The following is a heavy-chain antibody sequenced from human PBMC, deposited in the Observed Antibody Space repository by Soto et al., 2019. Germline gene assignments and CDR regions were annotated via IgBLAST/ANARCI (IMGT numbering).Heavy chain of an antibody. CDR2: IDPGDSYT. V-gene: IGHV5-10-1*01. CDR1: GYTFTSHC. J-gene: IGHJ5*01. Sequence: GESLKISCKGSGYTFTSHCISWVRQMPGKGLEWMGRIDPGDSYTNYSPSFQGHVTISADKSISTAYLQCSGLKDSDTALYYCARHETPLRYDFRTGYIDSWGQGTLVTVST. D-gene: IGHD3-3*01. CDR3: ARHETPLRYDFRTGYIDS.